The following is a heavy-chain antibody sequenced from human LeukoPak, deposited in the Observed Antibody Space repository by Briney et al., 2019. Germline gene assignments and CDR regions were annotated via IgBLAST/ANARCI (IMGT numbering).Heavy chain of an antibody. CDR1: GYTFTSYY. CDR2: INPSGGST. V-gene: IGHV1-46*01. Sequence: GASVTVSCKASGYTFTSYYMHWVRQAPGQGLEWMGIINPSGGSTSYAQKFQGRVTMTRDMSTSTVYMELSSLRSEDTAVYYCARGDSSGYVDYWGQGTLVTVSS. J-gene: IGHJ4*02. CDR3: ARGDSSGYVDY. D-gene: IGHD3-22*01.